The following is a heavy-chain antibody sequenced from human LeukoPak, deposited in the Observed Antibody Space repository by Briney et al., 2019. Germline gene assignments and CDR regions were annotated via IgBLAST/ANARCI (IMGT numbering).Heavy chain of an antibody. Sequence: SQTLSLTCAISGDSVSSNLVTWNWIRQSPSRGLQWLGRTYYRSKWSNDYGDSVKSRITINPDTSKNQFSLQLNSETPEDTAVYYCARVRSGIFEYWGQGTLVTVSS. CDR3: ARVRSGIFEY. D-gene: IGHD3-10*01. J-gene: IGHJ4*02. CDR1: GDSVSSNLVT. V-gene: IGHV6-1*01. CDR2: TYYRSKWSN.